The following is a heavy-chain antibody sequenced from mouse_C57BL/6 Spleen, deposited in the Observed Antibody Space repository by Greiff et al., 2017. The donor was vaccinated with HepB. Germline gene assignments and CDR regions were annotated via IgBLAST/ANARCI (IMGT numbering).Heavy chain of an antibody. CDR2: INPNNGGT. D-gene: IGHD1-1*01. V-gene: IGHV1-18*01. CDR3: ARVDYGSLYYYAMDY. J-gene: IGHJ4*01. Sequence: EVQLQQSGPELVKPGASVKIPCKASGYTFTDYNMYWVKQSHGKSLEWIGDINPNNGGTIYNQKFKGKATLTVDKSSSTAYMELRSLTSEDTAVYYCARVDYGSLYYYAMDYWGQGTSVTVSS. CDR1: GYTFTDYN.